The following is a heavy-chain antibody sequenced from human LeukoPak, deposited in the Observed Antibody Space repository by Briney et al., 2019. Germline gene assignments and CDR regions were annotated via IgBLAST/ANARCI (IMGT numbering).Heavy chain of an antibody. D-gene: IGHD3-3*01. J-gene: IGHJ5*02. V-gene: IGHV1-46*01. CDR2: INPSGGST. Sequence: ASVKVSCKASGYTFTGYYMHWVRQAPGQGLEWMGIINPSGGSTSYAQKFQGRVTMTRDTSTSTVYMELSSLRSEDTAVYYCARGIYYDFWSGYRPPFDPWGQGTLVTVSS. CDR3: ARGIYYDFWSGYRPPFDP. CDR1: GYTFTGYY.